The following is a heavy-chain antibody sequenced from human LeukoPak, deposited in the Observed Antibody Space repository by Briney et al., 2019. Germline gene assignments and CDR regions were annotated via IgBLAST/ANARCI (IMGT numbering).Heavy chain of an antibody. J-gene: IGHJ3*01. Sequence: GESLRISCKGSGYSFTNYWIGWVRQMPGKGLEWMGIIYPGDSDTRYSPSYQGQVTISADKSISTVYLQWSSLRASDTAMYYCARHKAERGSSGYDWGAFDVWGQGTMVTVSS. CDR1: GYSFTNYW. V-gene: IGHV5-51*01. CDR2: IYPGDSDT. D-gene: IGHD5-12*01. CDR3: ARHKAERGSSGYDWGAFDV.